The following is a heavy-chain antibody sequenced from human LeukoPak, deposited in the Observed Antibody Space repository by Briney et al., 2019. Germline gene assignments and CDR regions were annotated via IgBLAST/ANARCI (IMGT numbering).Heavy chain of an antibody. CDR3: AKGGEGPLAVAGPGGLFQH. Sequence: PGGSLRLSCAASGFTFSSYAMSWVRQAPGKGLEWVSAISGSGGSTYYADSVKGRFTISRDNSKNTLYLQMNSLRAEDTAVYYCAKGGEGPLAVAGPGGLFQHWGQGTLVTVSS. D-gene: IGHD6-19*01. CDR1: GFTFSSYA. V-gene: IGHV3-23*01. J-gene: IGHJ1*01. CDR2: ISGSGGST.